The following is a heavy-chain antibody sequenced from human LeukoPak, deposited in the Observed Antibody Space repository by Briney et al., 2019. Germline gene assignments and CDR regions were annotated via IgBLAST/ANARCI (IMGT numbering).Heavy chain of an antibody. CDR1: GFTVSSNY. CDR3: ARVCSDILTGYYYYYYMDV. D-gene: IGHD3-9*01. Sequence: GGSLRLSCAASGFTVSSNYMSWVRQAPGKGLEWVSVIYSGGSTYYADSVKGRFTISRDNSENTLYLQMNSLRAEDTAVYYCARVCSDILTGYYYYYYMDVWGKGTTVTVSS. V-gene: IGHV3-53*01. CDR2: IYSGGST. J-gene: IGHJ6*03.